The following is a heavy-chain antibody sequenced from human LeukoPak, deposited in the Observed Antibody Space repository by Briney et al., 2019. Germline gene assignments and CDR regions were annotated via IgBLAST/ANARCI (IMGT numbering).Heavy chain of an antibody. CDR1: GFTFSSYS. J-gene: IGHJ4*02. CDR2: ISSRSSYI. CDR3: ARDGNGYCSGGTCYSCPDY. V-gene: IGHV3-21*01. Sequence: GGSLRLSCAASGFTFSSYSMNWVRQAPGKGLEWDSSISSRSSYIYYAGSVKGRFTISRDNAKNSLYLQMNSLRAEDTAVYYCARDGNGYCSGGTCYSCPDYWGQGTLVTVSS. D-gene: IGHD2-15*01.